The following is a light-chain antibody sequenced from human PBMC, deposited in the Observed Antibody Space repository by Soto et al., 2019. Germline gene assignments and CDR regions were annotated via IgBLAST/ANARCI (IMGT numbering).Light chain of an antibody. CDR1: SSNIGSNT. CDR3: AAWDDSLNGYV. J-gene: IGLJ1*01. Sequence: QSVLSQPHSASGTPGQRVTISCSGSSSNIGSNTVSWYQQFPGTAPKLLIYFNIQRPSGVPDRFSGSKSGTSASLAISGLQSEDEADYYCAAWDDSLNGYVFGTGTKVTVL. V-gene: IGLV1-44*01. CDR2: FNI.